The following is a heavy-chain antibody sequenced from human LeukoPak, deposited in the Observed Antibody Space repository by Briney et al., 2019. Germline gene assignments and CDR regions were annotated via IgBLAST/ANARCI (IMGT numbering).Heavy chain of an antibody. J-gene: IGHJ4*02. CDR2: IWYDGSNK. CDR3: AREEKSFDY. V-gene: IGHV3-33*01. Sequence: GGSLRLSCAASGFTFSSYGMHWVRQAPGKGLKWVAVIWYDGSNKYYADSVKGRFTISRDNSKNTLYLQMNSLRAEDTAVYYCAREEKSFDYWGQGTLVTVSS. CDR1: GFTFSSYG.